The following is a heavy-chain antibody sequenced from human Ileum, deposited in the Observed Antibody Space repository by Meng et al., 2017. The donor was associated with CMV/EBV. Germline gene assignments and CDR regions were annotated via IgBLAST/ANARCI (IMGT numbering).Heavy chain of an antibody. CDR3: ARGNPRSYQLLAH. Sequence: AASGFTFSSYWMSWVRQAPGKGLEWVANIKQDGSEKYYVDSVKGRFTISRDNAKNSLYLQMNSLRAEDTAVYYCARGNPRSYQLLAHWGQGTLVTVSS. CDR2: IKQDGSEK. D-gene: IGHD2-2*01. CDR1: GFTFSSYW. V-gene: IGHV3-7*01. J-gene: IGHJ5*02.